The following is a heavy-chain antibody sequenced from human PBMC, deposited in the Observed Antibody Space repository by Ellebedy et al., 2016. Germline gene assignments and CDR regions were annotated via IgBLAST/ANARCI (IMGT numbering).Heavy chain of an antibody. Sequence: ASVKVSXXVSGYTLTELSMHWVRQAPGKGLEWMGGFDPEDGETIYAQKFQGRVTMTEDTSTDTAYMELSSLRSEDTAVYYCATGAGLAVAGTGWFDPWGQGTLVTVSS. CDR1: GYTLTELS. CDR2: FDPEDGET. V-gene: IGHV1-24*01. J-gene: IGHJ5*02. D-gene: IGHD6-19*01. CDR3: ATGAGLAVAGTGWFDP.